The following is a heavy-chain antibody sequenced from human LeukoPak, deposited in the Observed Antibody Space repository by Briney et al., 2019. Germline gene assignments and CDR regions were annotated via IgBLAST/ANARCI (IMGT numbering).Heavy chain of an antibody. V-gene: IGHV3-23*01. CDR3: AKDLGYCSSTSCR. D-gene: IGHD2-2*01. Sequence: GGSLRLSCAASGFTFSSYAMSWVRQAPGKGLEWVSAISGSGGSTYYADSVKGRFTISRDNSKNTLYLQMNSLKAEDTAVYYCAKDLGYCSSTSCRWGQGTLVTVSS. J-gene: IGHJ4*02. CDR2: ISGSGGST. CDR1: GFTFSSYA.